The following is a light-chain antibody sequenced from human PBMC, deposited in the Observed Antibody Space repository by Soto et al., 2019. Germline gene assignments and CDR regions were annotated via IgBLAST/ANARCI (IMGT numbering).Light chain of an antibody. J-gene: IGKJ5*01. V-gene: IGKV1-9*01. Sequence: DIQLTQFPSFLAAPVGARVHITCRASQGISSHLAWYQQKPGKAPKLLIYAASTLQSGVPSRFSGSGSGTEFTLTISSLQPEDFATYYCQQLNSYPITFGQGTRLEIK. CDR3: QQLNSYPIT. CDR2: AAS. CDR1: QGISSH.